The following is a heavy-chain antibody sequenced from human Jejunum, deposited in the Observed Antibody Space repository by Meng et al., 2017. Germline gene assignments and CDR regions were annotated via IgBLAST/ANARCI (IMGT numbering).Heavy chain of an antibody. J-gene: IGHJ4*02. CDR2: IHPSGST. Sequence: QLQLQQWGEGLLKPSETLSLTCAVYGGSSSGFYLSWIRQPPGKGLEWIGEIHPSGSTDYNPSLKSRLTISLDTSKNQFSLSLNSATAADTGIYYCTRGTDRAKSGDYWGQGTLVTVSS. V-gene: IGHV4-34*01. CDR3: TRGTDRAKSGDY. CDR1: GGSSSGFY. D-gene: IGHD1-14*01.